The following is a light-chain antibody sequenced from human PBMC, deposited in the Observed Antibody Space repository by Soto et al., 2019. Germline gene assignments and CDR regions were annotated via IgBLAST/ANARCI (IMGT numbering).Light chain of an antibody. CDR2: DVS. CDR1: SSDVGGYNY. J-gene: IGLJ1*01. Sequence: QSALTQPASVSGSPGQSITISCTGTSSDVGGYNYVSWYQQHPGKAPKLMIYDVSNLPSGVSNRFSGSKSGNTASLTISGLQAEDEADYYCNSYTSSTTLHVFGTGTKVTVL. V-gene: IGLV2-14*01. CDR3: NSYTSSTTLHV.